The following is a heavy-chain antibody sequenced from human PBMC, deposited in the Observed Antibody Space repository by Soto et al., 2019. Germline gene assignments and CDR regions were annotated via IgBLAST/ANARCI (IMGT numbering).Heavy chain of an antibody. D-gene: IGHD3-10*01. V-gene: IGHV4-34*01. J-gene: IGHJ4*02. CDR1: GGSFSGYY. CDR3: ARGARYYYGSGSSGIDY. CDR2: INHSGST. Sequence: SETLSLTCAVYGGSFSGYYWSWIRQPPGKGLEWIGEINHSGSTNYNPSLKSRVTISVDTSKNQFSLKLSSVTAADTAVYYCARGARYYYGSGSSGIDYWGQGTLVTVSS.